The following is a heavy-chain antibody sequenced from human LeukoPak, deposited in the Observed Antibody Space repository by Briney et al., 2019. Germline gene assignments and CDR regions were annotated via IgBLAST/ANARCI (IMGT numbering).Heavy chain of an antibody. CDR3: ARDRYCSSTSCPTGDDAIDI. Sequence: GGSLRLSCAASGFTFSSYWMHWVRQAPGKGLVWVSCINSDGSSTSYADSVKGRFTISRDNAKNSLYLQMNSLRAEDTAVYYCARDRYCSSTSCPTGDDAIDIWGQGTMVTVSS. CDR1: GFTFSSYW. J-gene: IGHJ3*02. D-gene: IGHD2-2*01. V-gene: IGHV3-74*01. CDR2: INSDGSST.